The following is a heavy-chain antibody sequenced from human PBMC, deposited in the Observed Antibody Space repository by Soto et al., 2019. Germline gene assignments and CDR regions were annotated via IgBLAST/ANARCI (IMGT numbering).Heavy chain of an antibody. J-gene: IGHJ4*01. D-gene: IGHD2-2*01. Sequence: GGSLRLSCAASGFSFSDYYMNWIRQAPGKGLEWISDISSSGTTIYYADSVKGRFTISRDNAKNSLHLQMNSLRAEDTAVYYCARDLRYCTRTSCYHTHAILKGYFFDYWGHVTLVTVSS. V-gene: IGHV3-11*01. CDR2: ISSSGTTI. CDR1: GFSFSDYY. CDR3: ARDLRYCTRTSCYHTHAILKGYFFDY.